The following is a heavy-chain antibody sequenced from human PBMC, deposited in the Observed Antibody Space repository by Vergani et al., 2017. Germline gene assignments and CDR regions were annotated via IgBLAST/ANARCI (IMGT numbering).Heavy chain of an antibody. Sequence: VQLVQSGAEVKKPGATVKISCKVSGYTFTDYYMHWVQQAPGKGLEWMGWMNPNSGNTGYAQKFQGRVTMTRNTSISTAYMELSSLRSEDTAVYYCARGEWFGELYNWFDPWGQGTLVTVSS. CDR3: ARGEWFGELYNWFDP. CDR1: GYTFTDYY. V-gene: IGHV1-8*02. CDR2: MNPNSGNT. D-gene: IGHD3-10*01. J-gene: IGHJ5*02.